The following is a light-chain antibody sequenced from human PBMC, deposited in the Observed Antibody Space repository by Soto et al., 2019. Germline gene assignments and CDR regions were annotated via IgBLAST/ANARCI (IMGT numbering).Light chain of an antibody. J-gene: IGKJ4*01. CDR3: HQYDNLPLT. CDR2: DAS. CDR1: QGTSYY. V-gene: IGKV1-33*01. Sequence: DIRMTQSPSFLSASVGDRVTITCQASQGTSYYLYWYQQKPGKAPKLLIYDASNLETGVPSRFSGSGSGTDFTFTISSLQPEDIAIYYCHQYDNLPLTFGVGTKVEIK.